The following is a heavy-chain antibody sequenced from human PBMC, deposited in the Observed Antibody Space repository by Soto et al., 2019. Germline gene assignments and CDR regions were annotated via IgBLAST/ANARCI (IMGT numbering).Heavy chain of an antibody. CDR2: IYYRGTT. CDR3: ARDYGDYQFDY. D-gene: IGHD4-17*01. J-gene: IGHJ4*02. V-gene: IGHV4-39*02. CDR1: GGSISSSSYY. Sequence: SETLSLTCTVSGGSISSSSYYWGWIRQPPGKGLEWIGNIYYRGTTYYNPSLKSRVTISVDTSKNQFSLKLASVTAADTAVYYCARDYGDYQFDYWGQGTLVTVSS.